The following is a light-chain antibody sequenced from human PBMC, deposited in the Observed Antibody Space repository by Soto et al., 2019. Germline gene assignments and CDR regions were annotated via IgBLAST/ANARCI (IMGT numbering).Light chain of an antibody. V-gene: IGLV2-8*01. Sequence: QSGLTQHLSACGSPGQSVTFSCTGTSSDIGDYNYVSWYQQHPGKAPKLMIYEVTKRPSGVPDRFSGSKSGNAASLTVSGLQADDEADYYCSSYAGNNNYVFGTGTKVTVL. J-gene: IGLJ1*01. CDR1: SSDIGDYNY. CDR3: SSYAGNNNYV. CDR2: EVT.